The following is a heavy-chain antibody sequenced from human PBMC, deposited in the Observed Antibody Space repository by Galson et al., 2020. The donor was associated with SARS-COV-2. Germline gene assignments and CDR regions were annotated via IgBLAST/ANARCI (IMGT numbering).Heavy chain of an antibody. CDR2: INSDGSST. CDR1: GFTFNTYW. V-gene: IGHV3-74*01. Sequence: GESLKISCAASGFTFNTYWMHWVRQAPGKGLVWVSRINSDGSSTSYADSVKGRFTISRDNAKNTLYLQMNSLRAEDTAVYYCAREGVGDAFDIWGQGTMVTVSS. CDR3: AREGVGDAFDI. J-gene: IGHJ3*02.